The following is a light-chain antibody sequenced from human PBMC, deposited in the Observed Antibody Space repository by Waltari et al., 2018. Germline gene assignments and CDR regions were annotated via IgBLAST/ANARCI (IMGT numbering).Light chain of an antibody. CDR2: EGS. V-gene: IGLV2-23*01. Sequence: QSALTQPASVSGSLGQSITISCTGTSSDVGSYNLVSWYQQHPGKAPKVMIYEGSKWPSGVSNRFSGSKSGNTASLTISGLQAEDEADYYCCSYVGGSALVFGGGTKLTVL. CDR3: CSYVGGSALV. CDR1: SSDVGSYNL. J-gene: IGLJ2*01.